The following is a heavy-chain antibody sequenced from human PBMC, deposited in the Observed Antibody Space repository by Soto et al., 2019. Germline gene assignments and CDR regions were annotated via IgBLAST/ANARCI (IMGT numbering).Heavy chain of an antibody. D-gene: IGHD3-22*01. V-gene: IGHV1-46*01. CDR1: GYTFTSYY. J-gene: IGHJ4*02. CDR3: ARDYHRGTPTYYYDSSASGN. CDR2: INPSGGST. Sequence: EASVKVSCKASGYTFTSYYMHWVRQAPGQGLEWMGIINPSGGSTSYAQKFQGRVTMTRDTSTSTVYMELSSLRSEDTAVYYCARDYHRGTPTYYYDSSASGNWGQGTLVTVSS.